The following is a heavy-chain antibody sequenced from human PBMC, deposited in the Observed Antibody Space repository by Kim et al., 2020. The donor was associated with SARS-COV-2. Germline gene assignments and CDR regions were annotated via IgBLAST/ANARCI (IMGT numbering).Heavy chain of an antibody. V-gene: IGHV3-7*05. J-gene: IGHJ4*01. Sequence: GGSLRLSCAVSGLTVSSYSMNWVRQAPGKGLEWVAVINTDGSEYYSLASKGRCTTIREAYNKNLYHQKKNRRGDDKAAVYYWGIGAGWGHGT. CDR2: INTDGSEY. D-gene: IGHD4-17*01. CDR1: GLTVSSYS. CDR3: GIGAG.